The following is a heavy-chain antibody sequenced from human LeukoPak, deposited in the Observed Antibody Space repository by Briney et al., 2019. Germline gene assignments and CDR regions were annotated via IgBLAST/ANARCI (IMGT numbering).Heavy chain of an antibody. V-gene: IGHV3-30*04. CDR2: ISYDGSNK. CDR1: GFTFSSYA. D-gene: IGHD7-27*01. CDR3: ARDLGPQNYFDY. J-gene: IGHJ4*02. Sequence: GGSLRLSCAASGFTFSSYATHWVRQAPGKGLEWVAVISYDGSNKYYADSVKGRFTISRDNSKNTLYLQMNSLRAEDTAVYYCARDLGPQNYFDYWGQGTLVTVSS.